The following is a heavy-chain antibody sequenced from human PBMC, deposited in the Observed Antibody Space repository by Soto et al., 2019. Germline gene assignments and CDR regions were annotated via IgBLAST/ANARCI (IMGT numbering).Heavy chain of an antibody. CDR3: AHIVVAGLGYYFDY. CDR1: GFSLSSTRMA. J-gene: IGHJ4*02. D-gene: IGHD6-19*01. V-gene: IGHV2-5*02. CDR2: IYWDDDK. Sequence: QITLKESGPPLVKPTQTLTLTCTFSGFSLSSTRMAVGWIRQPPGKALEWLALIYWDDDKRYSPFLKSRLTITTDTSKNQVVLTMSNMDPVDTARYYCAHIVVAGLGYYFDYWGQGTLVTVSS.